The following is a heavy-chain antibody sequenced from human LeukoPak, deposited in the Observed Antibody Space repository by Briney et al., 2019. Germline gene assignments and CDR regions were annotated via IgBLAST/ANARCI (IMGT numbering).Heavy chain of an antibody. V-gene: IGHV3-7*01. Sequence: AGGSLRLSCAASGFTFSRHWMSWVRQAPGKGLERVAHMNQDGSAIYSIDSVKGRFTISRDNDKNSLYLHMSGLTVADTAVYDCARTVPGHPDDYFDYWGQGTLVPVSS. CDR2: MNQDGSAI. CDR1: GFTFSRHW. CDR3: ARTVPGHPDDYFDY. D-gene: IGHD6-19*01. J-gene: IGHJ4*02.